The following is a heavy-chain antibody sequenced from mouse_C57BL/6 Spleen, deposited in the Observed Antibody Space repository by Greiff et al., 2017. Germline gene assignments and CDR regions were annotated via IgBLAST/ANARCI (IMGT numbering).Heavy chain of an antibody. Sequence: SGAELVKPGASVKLSCTASGFNIKDYYMHWVKQRTEQGLEWIGRIDPEDGETKYAPKFQGKATITADTSSNTAYLQLSSLKSEATAVYYFANLISTCLYYFDYWGQGTTLTVSS. J-gene: IGHJ2*01. CDR1: GFNIKDYY. CDR2: IDPEDGET. V-gene: IGHV14-2*01. CDR3: ANLISTCLYYFDY. D-gene: IGHD1-1*01.